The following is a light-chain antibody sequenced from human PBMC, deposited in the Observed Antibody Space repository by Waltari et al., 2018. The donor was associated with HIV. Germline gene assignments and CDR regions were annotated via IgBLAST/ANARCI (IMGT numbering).Light chain of an antibody. CDR2: QDS. Sequence: SYELTQPPSVSVSPGQTASITFSGDTLGDKYACWYQQKPGQSPVLVIYQDSKRPSGIPERFSGSNSGNTATLTISGTQAMDEADYYCQAWDSSTPGVFGGGTKLTVL. CDR1: TLGDKY. J-gene: IGLJ2*01. CDR3: QAWDSSTPGV. V-gene: IGLV3-1*01.